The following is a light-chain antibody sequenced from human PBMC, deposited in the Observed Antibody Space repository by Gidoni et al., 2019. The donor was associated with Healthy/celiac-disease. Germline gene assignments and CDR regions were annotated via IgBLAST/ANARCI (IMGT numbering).Light chain of an antibody. CDR2: GAS. CDR3: QQYNNWLT. V-gene: IGKV3-15*01. CDR1: QSVSSN. Sequence: DIVMTQSPATLSVSPGERATLSCRASQSVSSNLAWYQQTPGQAPRLLIYGASTRATGIPARCSGSGSGTEFTLTISSLQSEDFAVYYWQQYNNWLTFGGGTKVEIK. J-gene: IGKJ4*01.